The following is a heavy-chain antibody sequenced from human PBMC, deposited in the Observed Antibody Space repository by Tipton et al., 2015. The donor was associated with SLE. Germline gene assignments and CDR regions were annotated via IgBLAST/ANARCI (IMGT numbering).Heavy chain of an antibody. CDR3: ARGISGYSSSWYYYYHHMDV. Sequence: TLSLTCTVSGGSISSGSYYWSWIRQPAGKELEWIGLIYSSGSTNFNPSLESRVTISENTSKNQVSLKLSSVTAADTAVYYCARGISGYSSSWYYYYHHMDVWGQGTTVTVSS. CDR1: GGSISSGSYY. CDR2: IYSSGST. D-gene: IGHD6-13*01. J-gene: IGHJ6*02. V-gene: IGHV4-61*02.